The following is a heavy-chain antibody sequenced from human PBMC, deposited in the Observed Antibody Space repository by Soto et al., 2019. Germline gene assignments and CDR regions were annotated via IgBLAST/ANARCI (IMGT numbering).Heavy chain of an antibody. Sequence: GGSLRLSCAASGFTFSSYSMNWVRQAPGKGLEWVSSISSSSSYIYYADSVKGRFTISRDNAKNSLYLQMNSLRAEDTAVYYCARGNSGYDWYYFDYWGQGTLVTVSS. D-gene: IGHD5-12*01. V-gene: IGHV3-21*01. CDR3: ARGNSGYDWYYFDY. CDR2: ISSSSSYI. J-gene: IGHJ4*02. CDR1: GFTFSSYS.